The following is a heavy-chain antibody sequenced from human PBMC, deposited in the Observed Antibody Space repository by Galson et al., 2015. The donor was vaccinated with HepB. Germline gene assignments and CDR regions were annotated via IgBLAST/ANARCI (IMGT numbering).Heavy chain of an antibody. CDR3: AKMGGALYGVDWYFDL. V-gene: IGHV3-9*01. J-gene: IGHJ2*01. CDR1: GFTVSSNY. Sequence: SLRLSCAASGFTVSSNYMSWVRQAPGKGLEWVSGISWNSGSIGYADSVKGRFTISRDNAKNSLYLQMNSLRAEDTALYYCAKMGGALYGVDWYFDLWGRGTLVTVSS. D-gene: IGHD4-17*01. CDR2: ISWNSGSI.